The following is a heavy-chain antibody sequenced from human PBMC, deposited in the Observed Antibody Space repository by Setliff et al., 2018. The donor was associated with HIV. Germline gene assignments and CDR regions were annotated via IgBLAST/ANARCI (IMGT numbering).Heavy chain of an antibody. CDR1: GYTFTSYA. CDR3: ATYHYYDSSAYFIDLYYFDY. Sequence: ASVKVSCKASGYTFTSYAMHWVRQAPGQRLEWMGWINAGNGNTKYSQKFKGRITISRDTSASTGYMELSGLRSEDTAVYYCATYHYYDSSAYFIDLYYFDYWGQGTLVTVSS. V-gene: IGHV1-3*01. CDR2: INAGNGNT. D-gene: IGHD3-22*01. J-gene: IGHJ4*02.